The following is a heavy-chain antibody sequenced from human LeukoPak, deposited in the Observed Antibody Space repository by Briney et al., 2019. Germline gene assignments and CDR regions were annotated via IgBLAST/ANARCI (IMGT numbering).Heavy chain of an antibody. D-gene: IGHD1-14*01. CDR1: GYSFTTYW. Sequence: GESLKISCKGSGYSFTTYWIGWVRQMPGKGLEWMGIIYPDDSDTRYSPSFQGQVTISADKSITTAYLQWSSLKSSDTAFNYCARTTTLSRAFDTWGQGTLVTVSS. CDR3: ARTTTLSRAFDT. CDR2: IYPDDSDT. V-gene: IGHV5-51*01. J-gene: IGHJ5*02.